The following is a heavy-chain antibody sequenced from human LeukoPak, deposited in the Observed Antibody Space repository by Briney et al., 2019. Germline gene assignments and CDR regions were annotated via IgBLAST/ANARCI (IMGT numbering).Heavy chain of an antibody. J-gene: IGHJ4*02. CDR1: GYSISSGYY. Sequence: SETLSLTCTVSGYSISSGYYWGWIRQPPGKGLEWIGSIYHSGSTYYNLSFKSRVTISVDTSKSQFSLTLSSVTAADTAVYYCVVGDFDYWGQGTLVTVSS. CDR2: IYHSGST. CDR3: VVGDFDY. D-gene: IGHD4-17*01. V-gene: IGHV4-38-2*02.